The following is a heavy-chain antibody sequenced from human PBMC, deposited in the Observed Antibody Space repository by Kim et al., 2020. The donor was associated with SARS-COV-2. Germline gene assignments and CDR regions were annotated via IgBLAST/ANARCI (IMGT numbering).Heavy chain of an antibody. CDR1: GFTFSSYD. J-gene: IGHJ3*02. D-gene: IGHD5-12*01. CDR3: ARENSILGHSSYDAFDI. Sequence: GGSLRLSCVGSGFTFSSYDMNWVRQAPGQGLEWVSHMTGSGSTIFYARSVKGRFTISRDNTKSSLFLQMNSLRTEDTAVYYCARENSILGHSSYDAFDIWGQGTMVTVSS. V-gene: IGHV3-48*03. CDR2: MTGSGSTI.